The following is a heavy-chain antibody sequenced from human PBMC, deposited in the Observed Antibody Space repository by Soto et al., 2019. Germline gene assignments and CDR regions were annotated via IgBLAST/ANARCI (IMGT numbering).Heavy chain of an antibody. CDR2: FDPEDGET. J-gene: IGHJ4*02. V-gene: IGHV1-24*01. D-gene: IGHD3-3*01. CDR3: ETVAGRFLEWREDDY. CDR1: GYTLTELS. Sequence: ASVKVSCKVSGYTLTELSMHWVRQAPGKGLEWMGGFDPEDGETIYAQKFQGRVTMTEDTSTDTAYMELSSLRSEDTAEYYYETVAGRFLEWREDDYWGQGTLVTVSS.